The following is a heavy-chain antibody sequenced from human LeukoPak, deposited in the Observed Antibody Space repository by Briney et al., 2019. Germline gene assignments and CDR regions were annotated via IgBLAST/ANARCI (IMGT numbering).Heavy chain of an antibody. CDR2: IYYSGST. D-gene: IGHD5-24*01. J-gene: IGHJ4*02. CDR1: GGSISSSSYY. V-gene: IGHV4-39*07. CDR3: ARDGYSLFDY. Sequence: SETLSLTCTVSGGSISSSSYYWGWIRQPPGKGLEWIGGIYYSGSTYYNPSLKSRVTISVDTSKNQFSLKLSSVTAADTAVYYCARDGYSLFDYWGQGTLVTVSS.